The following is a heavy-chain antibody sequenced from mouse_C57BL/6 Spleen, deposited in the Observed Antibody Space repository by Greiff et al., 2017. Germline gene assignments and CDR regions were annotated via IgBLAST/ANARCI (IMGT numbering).Heavy chain of an antibody. Sequence: EVQLQQSGPELVKPGASVKISCKASGYTFTDYYMNWVKQSHGKSLEWIGDINPNNGGTSYNQKFKGKATLTVDKSSSTAYMELRSLTSEDSAVYYWARSYDYEPWFAYWGQGTLVTVSA. J-gene: IGHJ3*01. CDR3: ARSYDYEPWFAY. CDR1: GYTFTDYY. CDR2: INPNNGGT. V-gene: IGHV1-26*01. D-gene: IGHD2-4*01.